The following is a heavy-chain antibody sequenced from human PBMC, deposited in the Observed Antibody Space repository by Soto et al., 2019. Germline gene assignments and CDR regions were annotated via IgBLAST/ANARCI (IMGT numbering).Heavy chain of an antibody. CDR3: GRGRSGQIVVFY. CDR1: GYTFTGHY. CDR2: IGPDSGAT. V-gene: IGHV1-2*02. Sequence: GASVKVSCMASGYTFTGHYIHWVRQAPEQGPEWMGGIGPDSGATRYAQKFQGRVTMTRDMSITTVYMELNNLSPDDTSVYYCGRGRSGQIVVFYWGQGTPVTVSS. D-gene: IGHD1-26*01. J-gene: IGHJ4*02.